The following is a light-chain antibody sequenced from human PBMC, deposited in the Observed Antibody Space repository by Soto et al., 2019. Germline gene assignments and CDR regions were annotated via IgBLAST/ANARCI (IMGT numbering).Light chain of an antibody. CDR3: QQYNNWPTEGT. V-gene: IGKV3-15*01. J-gene: IGKJ1*01. CDR1: QNVNTN. Sequence: EIVLTQSPVTLSVSPGERATLSCWASQNVNTNLAWHQRKPGQAPRLLIHGASVRATGIPARFSGSGSGTEFTLTITGLHSEDFAVYYCQQYNNWPTEGTFGQGTTVEIK. CDR2: GAS.